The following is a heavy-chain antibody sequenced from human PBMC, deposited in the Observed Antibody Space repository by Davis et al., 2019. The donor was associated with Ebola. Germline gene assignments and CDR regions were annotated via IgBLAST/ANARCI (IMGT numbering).Heavy chain of an antibody. CDR2: IYYRGSN. CDR3: ARGAR. CDR1: GGSISSSSNY. Sequence: PETLSLTCTVSGGSISSSSNYWGWLRQPPGKGLEWIGSIYYRGSNYYNPSLKSRVTISVDTSKNQFSLTLSSVTAADTAVYYCARGARWGQGTLVTVSS. J-gene: IGHJ4*02. V-gene: IGHV4-39*07.